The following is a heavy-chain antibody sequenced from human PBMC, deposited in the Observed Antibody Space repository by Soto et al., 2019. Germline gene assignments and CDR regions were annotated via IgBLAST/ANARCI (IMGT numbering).Heavy chain of an antibody. Sequence: SGPTLVKPTQTLTLTCTFSGFSLSTSGVGVGWIRQPPGKALEWLALIYWNDDKRYSPSLKRRLTITKDTSKNQVVLTMTNMDPVDTATYYCAHSGYSSSWYRVNWFDPWGQGTLVTVSS. J-gene: IGHJ5*02. CDR2: IYWNDDK. CDR3: AHSGYSSSWYRVNWFDP. CDR1: GFSLSTSGVG. D-gene: IGHD6-13*01. V-gene: IGHV2-5*01.